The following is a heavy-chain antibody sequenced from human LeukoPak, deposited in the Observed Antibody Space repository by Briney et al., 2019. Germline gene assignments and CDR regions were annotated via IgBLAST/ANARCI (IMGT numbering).Heavy chain of an antibody. CDR1: GFTFSSYG. CDR2: ISGSGGNT. CDR3: AKGEYYYGSGSYYPYYYYMDV. J-gene: IGHJ6*03. D-gene: IGHD3-10*01. V-gene: IGHV3-23*01. Sequence: GGSLRLSCAASGFTFSSYGMSWVRQAPGKGLEWVSAISGSGGNTYYADSVKGRFTISRDNSKNTLYLQMNSLRAEDTAVYYCAKGEYYYGSGSYYPYYYYMDVWGKGTTVTISS.